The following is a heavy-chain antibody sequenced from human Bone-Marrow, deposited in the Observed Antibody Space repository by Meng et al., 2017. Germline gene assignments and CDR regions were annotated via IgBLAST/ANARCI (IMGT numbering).Heavy chain of an antibody. Sequence: VQCVRSWGEVRKHGPPAKGSCTASGYTFTGYYMHWVRQAPGQGLEWMGRINPNSGGTNYAQKFQGRVTMTRDTSTSTAYMELSRLRSDDTAVYYCASLAIFGVVIRDYWGQGTLVTVSS. D-gene: IGHD3-3*01. J-gene: IGHJ4*02. CDR1: GYTFTGYY. CDR2: INPNSGGT. V-gene: IGHV1-2*06. CDR3: ASLAIFGVVIRDY.